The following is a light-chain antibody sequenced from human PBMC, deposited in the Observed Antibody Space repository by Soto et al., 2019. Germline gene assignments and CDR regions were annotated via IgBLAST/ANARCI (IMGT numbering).Light chain of an antibody. CDR1: QSIASNY. CDR2: AVS. Sequence: EIVLTQSPGTLSLSPGERATLSCRASQSIASNYLAWYQQKPGPAPRLLVYAVSGRPNGIPDRFSGSGPGTVFTLTISRLEPEDFALYYCQQYGRSPYTFGQGTQLEVK. V-gene: IGKV3-20*01. J-gene: IGKJ2*01. CDR3: QQYGRSPYT.